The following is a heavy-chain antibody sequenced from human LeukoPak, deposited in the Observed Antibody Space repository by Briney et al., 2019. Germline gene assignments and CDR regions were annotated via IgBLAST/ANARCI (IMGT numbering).Heavy chain of an antibody. CDR2: IYYSGST. CDR1: GGSISSYY. CDR3: ARLRARIAAAGHFDY. J-gene: IGHJ4*02. Sequence: PSETLSLTCTVSGGSISSYYWSWIRQPPGKGLEWIGYIYYSGSTNYNPSLKSRVTISVDTSKNQFSLKLSSVTPADTAVYYCARLRARIAAAGHFDYWGQGTLVTVSS. D-gene: IGHD6-13*01. V-gene: IGHV4-59*08.